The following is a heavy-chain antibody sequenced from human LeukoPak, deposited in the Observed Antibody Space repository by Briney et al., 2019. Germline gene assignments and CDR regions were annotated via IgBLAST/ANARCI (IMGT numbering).Heavy chain of an antibody. Sequence: GGSLRLSCAASGFTFSSYEMSWVRQAPGKGLEWVSYISSSGSTIYYADSVKGRFTISRDNAKNSLYLQMNSLRAEDTAVYYCARGADGVSSNSRGWFDPWGQGTLVTVSS. CDR2: ISSSGSTI. CDR1: GFTFSSYE. J-gene: IGHJ5*02. V-gene: IGHV3-48*03. D-gene: IGHD2-15*01. CDR3: ARGADGVSSNSRGWFDP.